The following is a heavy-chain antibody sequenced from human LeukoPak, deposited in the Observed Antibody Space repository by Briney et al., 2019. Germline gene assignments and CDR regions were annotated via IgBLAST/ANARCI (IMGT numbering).Heavy chain of an antibody. CDR3: ASSTSGIAVAGAFDY. J-gene: IGHJ4*02. CDR1: GFTYSSYA. D-gene: IGHD6-19*01. CDR2: ISYDGSNK. Sequence: GRSLSLSCAASGFTYSSYAMHWVRPAPGKGLEWVAVISYDGSNKYYADSVKGRFTISRDNSKNTLYLQMNSLRAKDTAVYYCASSTSGIAVAGAFDYWGQGTLVTVSS. V-gene: IGHV3-30*04.